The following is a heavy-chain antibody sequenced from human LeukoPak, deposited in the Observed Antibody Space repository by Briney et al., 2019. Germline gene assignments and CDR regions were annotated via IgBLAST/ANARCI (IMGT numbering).Heavy chain of an antibody. D-gene: IGHD2-15*01. CDR1: GFTFSSYG. Sequence: GGSLRLSCAASGFTFSSYGMSWVRQAPGKGLEWVSAINTSGGSTYYADSVKGRFPISRDNSKNTLYLQMNSLRAEDTAIYYCAKNGDRGAYCSGGSCYPYFYYYLDVWGKGTTVTISS. V-gene: IGHV3-23*01. CDR3: AKNGDRGAYCSGGSCYPYFYYYLDV. CDR2: INTSGGST. J-gene: IGHJ6*03.